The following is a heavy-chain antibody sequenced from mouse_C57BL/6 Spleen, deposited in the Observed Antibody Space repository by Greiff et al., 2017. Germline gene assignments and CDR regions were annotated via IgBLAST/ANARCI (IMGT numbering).Heavy chain of an antibody. Sequence: VQLQQSGAELVKPGASVKISCKASGYAFSSYWMNWVKQRPGKGLEWVGQIYPGDGDTNYNGKFKGKATLTADKSSSTAYMQLSSLTSEDSAVYFCARDYYGSSPYYAMHYWGQGTSVTVSS. V-gene: IGHV1-80*01. CDR3: ARDYYGSSPYYAMHY. J-gene: IGHJ4*01. CDR1: GYAFSSYW. D-gene: IGHD1-1*01. CDR2: IYPGDGDT.